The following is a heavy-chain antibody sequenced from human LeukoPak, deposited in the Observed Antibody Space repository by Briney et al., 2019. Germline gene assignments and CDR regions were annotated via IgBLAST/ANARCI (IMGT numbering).Heavy chain of an antibody. CDR3: ARGDGSGWFIFDY. Sequence: GGSLRLSCAASGFTFSSYGMHWVRQAPGKGLEWVAVIWYGGSNKYYADSVKGRFTISRDNSKNTLYLQMNSLRAEDTAVYFCARGDGSGWFIFDYWGQGTLVTVSS. J-gene: IGHJ4*02. CDR1: GFTFSSYG. CDR2: IWYGGSNK. V-gene: IGHV3-33*08. D-gene: IGHD6-19*01.